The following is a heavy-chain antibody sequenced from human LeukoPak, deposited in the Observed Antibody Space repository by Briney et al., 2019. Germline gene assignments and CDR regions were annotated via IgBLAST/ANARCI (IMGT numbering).Heavy chain of an antibody. J-gene: IGHJ4*02. Sequence: TPETLSLTCTVSGGSISSSSYYWGWIRQPPGKGLEWIGSIYYSGSTYYNPSLKSRVTISVDTSKNQFSLKLSSVTAADTAVYYCAREPGPLDYWGQGTLVTVSS. CDR3: AREPGPLDY. CDR2: IYYSGST. V-gene: IGHV4-39*07. D-gene: IGHD3-10*01. CDR1: GGSISSSSYY.